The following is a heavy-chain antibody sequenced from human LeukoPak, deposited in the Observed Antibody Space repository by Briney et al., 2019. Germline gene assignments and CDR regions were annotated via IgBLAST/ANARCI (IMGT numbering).Heavy chain of an antibody. J-gene: IGHJ2*01. D-gene: IGHD3-10*01. CDR3: ARDRGYYGSGSYYKGEPYWYFDL. Sequence: SQTLSLTCAVSGGSISSGGYPWSWIRQPPGKGLEWIGYIYHSGSTYYNPSLKGRVTISVDRSKNQFSLKLSSVTAADTAVYYCARDRGYYGSGSYYKGEPYWYFDLWGRGTLVTVSS. V-gene: IGHV4-30-2*01. CDR2: IYHSGST. CDR1: GGSISSGGYP.